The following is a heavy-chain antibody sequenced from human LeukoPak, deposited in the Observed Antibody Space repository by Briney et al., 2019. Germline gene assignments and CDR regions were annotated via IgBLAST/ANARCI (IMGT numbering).Heavy chain of an antibody. D-gene: IGHD2-15*01. Sequence: GGSLRLSCAASGSTFSSYWMSWVRQAPGKGLEWVANIKQDGSEKYYVDSVKGRFTISRDNAKNSLYLQMNSLRAEDTAVYYCARGPAVVAATSYFDYWGQGTLVTVSS. CDR3: ARGPAVVAATSYFDY. J-gene: IGHJ4*02. CDR1: GSTFSSYW. V-gene: IGHV3-7*01. CDR2: IKQDGSEK.